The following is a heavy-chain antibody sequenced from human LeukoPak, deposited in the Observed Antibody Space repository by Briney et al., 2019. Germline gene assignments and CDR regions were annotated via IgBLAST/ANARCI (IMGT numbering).Heavy chain of an antibody. D-gene: IGHD4-11*01. CDR3: ARGPQYQFDY. V-gene: IGHV4-4*07. CDR2: IYTSGST. Sequence: SETLSLTCTVSGGSMSNYYWNWIRQPAGKGLEWIGRIYTSGSTNYSPSLKSRVTMSVDTSKNQFSLKLSSVTAADTAVYYCARGPQYQFDYWGQGTLVTVSS. CDR1: GGSMSNYY. J-gene: IGHJ4*02.